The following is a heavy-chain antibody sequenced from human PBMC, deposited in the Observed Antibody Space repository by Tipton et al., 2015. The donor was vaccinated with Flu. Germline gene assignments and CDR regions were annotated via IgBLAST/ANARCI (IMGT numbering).Heavy chain of an antibody. J-gene: IGHJ4*02. CDR2: INHSGST. Sequence: TLSLTCAVYGGSFSGYYWSWIRQPPGKGLEWIGEINHSGSTNYNPSLKSRVTISVDTSKNQFSLKLSSVTVADTAVYYCASDSTTVTTFNFDYWGQGTLVTVSS. D-gene: IGHD4-17*01. V-gene: IGHV4-34*01. CDR3: ASDSTTVTTFNFDY. CDR1: GGSFSGYY.